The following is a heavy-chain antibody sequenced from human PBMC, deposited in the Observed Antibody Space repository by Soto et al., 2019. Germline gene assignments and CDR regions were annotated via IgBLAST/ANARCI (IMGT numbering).Heavy chain of an antibody. CDR3: AKDRVPGAYGHYYGMDV. D-gene: IGHD6-19*01. CDR1: GFTFNNSG. Sequence: QVQLVESGGGVVQPGRSLRLSCAVSGFTFNNSGMHWIRQAPGKGLEWVAVISFDGSETYYADSMKGRFTISRDNSKNMLQLKMNSLRAEDTAIYYCAKDRVPGAYGHYYGMDVWGQGTTVTVSS. J-gene: IGHJ6*02. V-gene: IGHV3-30*18. CDR2: ISFDGSET.